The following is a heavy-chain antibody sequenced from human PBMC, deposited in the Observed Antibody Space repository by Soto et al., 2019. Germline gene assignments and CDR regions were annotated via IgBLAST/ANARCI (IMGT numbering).Heavy chain of an antibody. V-gene: IGHV4-34*01. CDR1: GGSFSGYY. Sequence: SETLSLTCAVYGGSFSGYYWSWIRQPPGKGLEWIGEINHSGSTNYNPSLKSRVTISVDTSKNQFSLKLSSVTAADTAVYYCASKGYDYSNYWSRGAHWGSYRGKNAFDIWGQGTMVTVSS. CDR2: INHSGST. CDR3: ASKGYDYSNYWSRGAHWGSYRGKNAFDI. J-gene: IGHJ3*02. D-gene: IGHD4-4*01.